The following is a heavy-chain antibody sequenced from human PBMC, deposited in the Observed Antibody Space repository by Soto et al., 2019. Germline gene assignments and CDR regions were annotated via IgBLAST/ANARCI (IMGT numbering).Heavy chain of an antibody. V-gene: IGHV1-69*13. CDR1: GGNSGNIA. CDR2: IVPVFGTP. CDR3: ARWAGFCGSNYCYTPFDY. D-gene: IGHD2-2*02. Sequence: SVKVSCKGAGGNSGNIAISGVRQDHGEGVEGMGGIVPVFGTPTYAQKFHGRVTITADESTSTAYMELSSLRSEDTAVYYCARWAGFCGSNYCYTPFDYWGQGTQVTVSS. J-gene: IGHJ4*02.